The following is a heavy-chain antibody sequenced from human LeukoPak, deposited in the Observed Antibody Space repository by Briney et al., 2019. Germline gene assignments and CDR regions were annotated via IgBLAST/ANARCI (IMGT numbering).Heavy chain of an antibody. D-gene: IGHD3-16*01. V-gene: IGHV3-23*01. Sequence: PGGSLRLSCAASGFTFSSYGMSWVRQAPGKGLEWVSTISGSGGSTYYADSVKGRFTISRDNSKNTLYLQMNSLRAEDMAVYYCAKDGGQGADYWGQGTLVSVSS. CDR3: AKDGGQGADY. J-gene: IGHJ4*02. CDR1: GFTFSSYG. CDR2: ISGSGGST.